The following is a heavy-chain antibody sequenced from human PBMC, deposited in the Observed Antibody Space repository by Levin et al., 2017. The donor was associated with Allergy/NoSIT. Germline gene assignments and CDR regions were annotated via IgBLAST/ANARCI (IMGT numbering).Heavy chain of an antibody. Sequence: GGSLRLSCGASGFTFSDYYMIWIRQAPGKGLEWVSYISSSGSTIYYADSVKGRFTISRDNAKNSLSLQMNSLRAEDTAVYYCGRARIVGASLDYYGMDGWGQGTTVTVSS. CDR2: ISSSGSTI. J-gene: IGHJ6*02. D-gene: IGHD1-26*01. CDR3: GRARIVGASLDYYGMDG. V-gene: IGHV3-11*01. CDR1: GFTFSDYY.